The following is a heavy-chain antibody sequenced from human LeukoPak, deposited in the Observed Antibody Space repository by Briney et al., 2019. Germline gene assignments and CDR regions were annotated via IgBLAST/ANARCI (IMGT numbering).Heavy chain of an antibody. V-gene: IGHV7-4-1*02. J-gene: IGHJ4*02. CDR3: ARKPRSTTIDY. Sequence: ASVKVSCTAAGYTFTSYGMNWVRQAPGQGLEWMGWINTNTGDPTYAQGFTGRFVFSLDTSVSTAYLQISSLKAEDTAVYYCARKPRSTTIDYWGQGTLVTVSS. CDR2: INTNTGDP. D-gene: IGHD5/OR15-5a*01. CDR1: GYTFTSYG.